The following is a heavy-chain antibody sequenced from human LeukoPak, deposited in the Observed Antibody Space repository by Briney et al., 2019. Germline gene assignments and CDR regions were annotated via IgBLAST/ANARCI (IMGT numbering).Heavy chain of an antibody. Sequence: PGGSLRRSCAASGFTFSSYAMSWVRQAPGKGLEWVSAISGSGGSTYYADSVKGRFTISRDNSKNTLYLQMNSLRAEDTAVYYCAKTSKGYSSGWYGYYGMDVWGKGTTVTVSS. CDR3: AKTSKGYSSGWYGYYGMDV. D-gene: IGHD6-19*01. CDR2: ISGSGGST. J-gene: IGHJ6*04. V-gene: IGHV3-23*01. CDR1: GFTFSSYA.